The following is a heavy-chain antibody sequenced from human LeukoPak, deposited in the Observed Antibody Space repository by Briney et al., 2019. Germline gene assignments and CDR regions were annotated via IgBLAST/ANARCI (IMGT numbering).Heavy chain of an antibody. V-gene: IGHV3-30*18. Sequence: GRSLRLSCAASGFTFSNYGMHWVRQAPGKGLEWVAFISYDGTNKYYADSVKGRFTVSRDNTQNTLYLQMNSLRTEDTAVYFCAKSPEFYWGQGTLVTVSS. CDR3: AKSPEFY. CDR2: ISYDGTNK. D-gene: IGHD3-10*01. CDR1: GFTFSNYG. J-gene: IGHJ4*02.